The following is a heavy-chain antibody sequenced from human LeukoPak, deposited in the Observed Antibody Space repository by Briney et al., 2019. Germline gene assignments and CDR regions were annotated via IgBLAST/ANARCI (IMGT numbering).Heavy chain of an antibody. CDR1: GGSISSGSYY. J-gene: IGHJ4*02. D-gene: IGHD1-26*01. CDR3: ARDCPVSGSYSAFDY. Sequence: PSETLSLTCTVSGGSISSGSYYWSWIRQPAGKGLEWIGRIYTSGSTNYNPSLKSRVTISVDTSKNQFSLKLSSVTAADTAVYYCARDCPVSGSYSAFDYWGQGTLVTVSS. V-gene: IGHV4-61*02. CDR2: IYTSGST.